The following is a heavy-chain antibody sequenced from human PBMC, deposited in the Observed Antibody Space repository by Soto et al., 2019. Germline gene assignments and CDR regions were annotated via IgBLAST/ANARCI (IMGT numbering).Heavy chain of an antibody. Sequence: PSETLSLTCTVTGGSLSGYYWMWIRQPPGKGLEWMGYIYYSGGTNYNPSLQSRVTMSVDTSKNQFSLKLSSVTAADTAVYYCARESPGAGHFDYWGQGTLVTVSS. V-gene: IGHV4-59*01. J-gene: IGHJ4*02. CDR1: GGSLSGYY. CDR2: IYYSGGT. CDR3: ARESPGAGHFDY. D-gene: IGHD1-26*01.